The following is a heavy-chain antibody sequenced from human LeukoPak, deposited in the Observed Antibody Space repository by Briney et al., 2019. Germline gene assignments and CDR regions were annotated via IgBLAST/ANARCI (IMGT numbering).Heavy chain of an antibody. Sequence: ASVKVSCKASGYTFTGYHIHWVRQAPGQGLEWMGWINPSGDATKYAQKFQGRVTMTRDTSISTAYMDLSSLRSEDAAVYYCARGYYDIAPWGQGTLVTVSS. CDR1: GYTFTGYH. J-gene: IGHJ5*02. CDR2: INPSGDAT. V-gene: IGHV1-2*02. D-gene: IGHD3-9*01. CDR3: ARGYYDIAP.